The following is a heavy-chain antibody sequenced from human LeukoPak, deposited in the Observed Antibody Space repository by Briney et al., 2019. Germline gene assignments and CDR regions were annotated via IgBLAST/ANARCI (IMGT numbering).Heavy chain of an antibody. J-gene: IGHJ6*03. Sequence: ASVKVSCKASGYTFTSYYMHWVRQAPGQGLEWMGIINPSGGSTSYAQKFQGRVTMTRDMSTSTVYMELSSLRSEDTAVYYCARWYSSGWYRNYYYMDVWGKGTTVTISS. CDR1: GYTFTSYY. CDR3: ARWYSSGWYRNYYYMDV. D-gene: IGHD6-19*01. V-gene: IGHV1-46*01. CDR2: INPSGGST.